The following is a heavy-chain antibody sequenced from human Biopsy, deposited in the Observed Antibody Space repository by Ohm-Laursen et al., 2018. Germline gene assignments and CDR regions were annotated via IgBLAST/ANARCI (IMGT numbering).Heavy chain of an antibody. CDR2: IIPMFGTA. J-gene: IGHJ5*01. D-gene: IGHD2/OR15-2a*01. CDR1: GGTLSSYA. CDR3: ARTFGESFYGLSCDP. Sequence: GASVKVSCKSSGGTLSSYAITWVRQAPGQGLEWMGGIIPMFGTANYAQKFQGRVTISADKSTGTAFMELSSLRSEDTAVYYCARTFGESFYGLSCDPWGQGSLVTVSS. V-gene: IGHV1-69*06.